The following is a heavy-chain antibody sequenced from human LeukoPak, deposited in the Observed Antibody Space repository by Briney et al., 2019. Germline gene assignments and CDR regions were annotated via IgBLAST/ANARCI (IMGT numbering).Heavy chain of an antibody. Sequence: ASVKVSCKASGYTFTSYDINWVRQATGQGLEWMGWMNPNSGNTGYAQKFQGRVTMTRNTSISTAYMELSSLRSEDTAVYYCAITTVTPAALWYFDLWGRGTLVTVSS. V-gene: IGHV1-8*01. D-gene: IGHD4-17*01. J-gene: IGHJ2*01. CDR3: AITTVTPAALWYFDL. CDR1: GYTFTSYD. CDR2: MNPNSGNT.